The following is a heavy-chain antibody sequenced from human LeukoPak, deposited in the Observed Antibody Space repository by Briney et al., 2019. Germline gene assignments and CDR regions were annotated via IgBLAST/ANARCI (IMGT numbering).Heavy chain of an antibody. CDR3: ARAGGVKTAALDLDY. CDR1: GGSISNYY. Sequence: SETLSLTCTVSGGSISNYYWSWIRQPPGKGLEWIGYIYYSGSTNYNPSLKSRVTISVDTSKNQFSLKLSSVTAADTAVYYCARAGGVKTAALDLDYWGQGTLVTDSS. J-gene: IGHJ4*02. V-gene: IGHV4-59*01. D-gene: IGHD6-25*01. CDR2: IYYSGST.